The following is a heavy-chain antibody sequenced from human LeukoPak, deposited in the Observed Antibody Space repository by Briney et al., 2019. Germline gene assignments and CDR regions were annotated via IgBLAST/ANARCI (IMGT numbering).Heavy chain of an antibody. CDR3: ARSPYYYDRSGRNWYFDL. D-gene: IGHD3-22*01. CDR2: IKQDGSEK. Sequence: GGSLRLSCAASGFTFSSYWMNWVRQAPGKGLEWVANIKQDGSEKYYVDSVKGRFTISRDNAKNLLYLQMNSLRAEDTAVYYCARSPYYYDRSGRNWYFDLWGRGTLVTVSS. CDR1: GFTFSSYW. J-gene: IGHJ2*01. V-gene: IGHV3-7*01.